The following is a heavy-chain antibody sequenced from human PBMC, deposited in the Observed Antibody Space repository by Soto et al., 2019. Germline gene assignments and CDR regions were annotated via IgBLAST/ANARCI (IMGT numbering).Heavy chain of an antibody. D-gene: IGHD3-3*01. CDR3: AKDRRYYDFWSGYPLWYYYGMDV. V-gene: IGHV3-30*18. Sequence: LRLSCAASGFTFSSYGMHWVRQAPGKGLEWVAVISYDGSNKHYADSVKGRFTISRDNSKNTLYLQMNSLRAEDTAVYYCAKDRRYYDFWSGYPLWYYYGMDVWGQGTTVTVSS. CDR1: GFTFSSYG. CDR2: ISYDGSNK. J-gene: IGHJ6*02.